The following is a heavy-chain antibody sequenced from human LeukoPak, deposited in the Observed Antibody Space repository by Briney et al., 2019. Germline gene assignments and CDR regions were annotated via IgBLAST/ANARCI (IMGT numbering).Heavy chain of an antibody. J-gene: IGHJ4*02. D-gene: IGHD3-10*01. CDR2: WKPDGSEK. CDR3: ARGGGGSDY. V-gene: IGHV3-7*01. Sequence: GGSLRLSCAASGFTLSSFWMSWVRQAPGKGLEWVANWKPDGSEKNYVDSVKGRFTISGDNAENSSFLQMNSLRVEDTAVYYCARGGGGSDYWGQGALVTVSS. CDR1: GFTLSSFW.